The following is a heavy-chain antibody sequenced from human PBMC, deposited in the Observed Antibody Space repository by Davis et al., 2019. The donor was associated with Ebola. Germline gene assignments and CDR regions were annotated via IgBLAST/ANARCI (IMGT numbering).Heavy chain of an antibody. V-gene: IGHV4-59*01. J-gene: IGHJ4*02. CDR2: VFHTGVT. Sequence: PSETLSLTCTVSGGSISSYYWTWIRQPPGKGLEWIGYVFHTGVTFYNPDLKSRVSISVDTSKNQFSLKLSSVTAADTAVYYCARDNYFDSRGYYRLDYWGQGTLVTVSS. CDR3: ARDNYFDSRGYYRLDY. CDR1: GGSISSYY. D-gene: IGHD3-22*01.